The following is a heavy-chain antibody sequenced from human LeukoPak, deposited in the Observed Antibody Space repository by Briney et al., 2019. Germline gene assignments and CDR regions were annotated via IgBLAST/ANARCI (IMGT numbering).Heavy chain of an antibody. CDR1: GGSISSYY. D-gene: IGHD5-18*01. CDR2: IYYSGST. V-gene: IGHV4-59*01. Sequence: SETLSLTCTVSGGSISSYYWSWIRQPPGKGLEWIGYIYYSGSTNYNPSLKSRVTISVDTSKNQFSLKLSSVTAADTAVYYCARGLKLWKFDYWGQGTLVTVSS. CDR3: ARGLKLWKFDY. J-gene: IGHJ4*02.